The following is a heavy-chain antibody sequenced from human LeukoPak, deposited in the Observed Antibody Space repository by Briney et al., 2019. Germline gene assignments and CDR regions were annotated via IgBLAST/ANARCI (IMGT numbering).Heavy chain of an antibody. J-gene: IGHJ4*02. CDR2: IIPIFGTA. V-gene: IGHV1-69*13. Sequence: ASVKVSCKAPGGTFSSYAISWVRQAPGQGLEWMGGIIPIFGTANYAQKFQGRVTITADESTSTAYMELSSLRSEDTAVYYCAVPDGYNLAYWGQGTLVTVSS. CDR1: GGTFSSYA. D-gene: IGHD5-24*01. CDR3: AVPDGYNLAY.